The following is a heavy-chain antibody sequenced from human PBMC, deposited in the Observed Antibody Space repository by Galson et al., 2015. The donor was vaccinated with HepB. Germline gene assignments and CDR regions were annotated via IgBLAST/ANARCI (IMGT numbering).Heavy chain of an antibody. V-gene: IGHV3-33*01. Sequence: SLRLSCEASAFTFIGYCMHWVRQAPGKGLEWVARIYYDGGNTNYADSVKGRVTMTRDKSKNTVYLQLNRLRADDTAMYYCARAYGSWCYFPDDWGRGTTVTVSS. CDR2: IYYDGGNT. CDR3: ARAYGSWCYFPDD. J-gene: IGHJ4*02. D-gene: IGHD2-8*02. CDR1: AFTFIGYC.